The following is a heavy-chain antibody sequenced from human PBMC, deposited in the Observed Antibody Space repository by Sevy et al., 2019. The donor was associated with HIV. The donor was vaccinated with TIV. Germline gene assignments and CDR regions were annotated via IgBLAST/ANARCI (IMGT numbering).Heavy chain of an antibody. J-gene: IGHJ6*02. CDR2: ISWNSGSI. V-gene: IGHV3-9*01. CDR3: AKDISDCSGGSCDYYYYYGMDV. CDR1: GFTFDDYA. D-gene: IGHD2-15*01. Sequence: GGYLRLSCAASGFTFDDYAMHWVRQAPGKGLEWVSGISWNSGSIGYTDSVKGRFTISRDNAKNSLYLQMNSLRAEDTALYYCAKDISDCSGGSCDYYYYYGMDVWGQGTTVTVSS.